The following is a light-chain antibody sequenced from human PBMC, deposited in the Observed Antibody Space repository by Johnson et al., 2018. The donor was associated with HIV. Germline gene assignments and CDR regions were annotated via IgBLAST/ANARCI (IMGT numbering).Light chain of an antibody. V-gene: IGLV1-51*01. Sequence: QPVLTQPPSVSAAPGQKVTISCSGSSSNIGNNYVSWYQQVPGTAPKLLIYDNNRRPSGLPARFSGSKYGTSATLGITGLPPGDEAAYYCGTWDGRRSTGGVDSYVFGTGTKVTVL. CDR1: SSNIGNNY. J-gene: IGLJ1*01. CDR3: GTWDGRRSTGGVDSYV. CDR2: DNN.